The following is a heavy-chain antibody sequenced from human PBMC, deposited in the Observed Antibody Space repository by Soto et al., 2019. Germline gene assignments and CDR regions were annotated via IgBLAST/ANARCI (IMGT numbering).Heavy chain of an antibody. CDR1: GFTFNNYS. V-gene: IGHV3-23*01. CDR2: ISVRGDST. Sequence: PGGSLRLSCTASGFTFNNYSRSWVRQAPGKGLEWVSAISVRGDSTYYADSVKGRFTISRDNSKTTLYLQMFSLRADDTAVYYCAKGRGSSSSNCYDHWGQGTPVTVSS. J-gene: IGHJ4*02. D-gene: IGHD2-2*01. CDR3: AKGRGSSSSNCYDH.